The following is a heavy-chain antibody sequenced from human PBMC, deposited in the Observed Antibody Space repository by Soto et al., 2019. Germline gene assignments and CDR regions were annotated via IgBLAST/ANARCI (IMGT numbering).Heavy chain of an antibody. V-gene: IGHV3-33*01. CDR3: ARDSYGMDV. CDR1: GFAFSSYA. CDR2: IWYDGSNK. J-gene: IGHJ6*02. Sequence: GGSLRLSCAPSGFAFSSYAMHWVRQAPGKALEWVALIWYDGSNKYYADSVKGRFTISRDNSKNTLYLQMNSLRAEDTAVYYCARDSYGMDVWGQGTTVTVSS.